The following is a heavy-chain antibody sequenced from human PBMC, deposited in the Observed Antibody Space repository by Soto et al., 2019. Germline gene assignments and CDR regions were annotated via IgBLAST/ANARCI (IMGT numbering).Heavy chain of an antibody. D-gene: IGHD6-19*01. CDR2: ISYDGSNK. CDR3: ARELRWLRDY. J-gene: IGHJ4*02. V-gene: IGHV3-30-3*01. Sequence: QVQLVESGGGVVQPGRSLRLSCAASGFTFSSYAMHWVRQAPGKGLEWVAVISYDGSNKYYADSVKGRFTISRDNSKNTLYLQMNSLRAEDTAVYYCARELRWLRDYWGQGTLVTVSS. CDR1: GFTFSSYA.